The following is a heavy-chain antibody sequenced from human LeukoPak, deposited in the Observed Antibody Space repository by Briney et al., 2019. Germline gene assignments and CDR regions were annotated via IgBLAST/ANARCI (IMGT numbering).Heavy chain of an antibody. D-gene: IGHD1-26*01. J-gene: IGHJ4*02. V-gene: IGHV1-2*02. Sequence: GASVKVSCKASGYTFTGYYIHWVRQAPGQGLEWMGWINPNSGGTNYAQKFQGRVTMTRDTSISTAYMELSRLRSDDTAVYYCARGSYGSSPEVFDYWGQGTLVTVSS. CDR3: ARGSYGSSPEVFDY. CDR2: INPNSGGT. CDR1: GYTFTGYY.